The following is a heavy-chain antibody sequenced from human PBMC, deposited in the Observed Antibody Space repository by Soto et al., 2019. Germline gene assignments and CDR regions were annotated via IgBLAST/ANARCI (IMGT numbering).Heavy chain of an antibody. CDR1: GGSISSGGYS. V-gene: IGHV4-30-4*07. CDR2: IFYSGSS. D-gene: IGHD6-13*01. Sequence: SETLSLTCAVSGGSISSGGYSWSWIRQPPGKCLEWFGYIFYSGSSYYNLSLKIRVTLSIDTSKYHFSLKLSFVTAADTAVYYCARRYSSSFDYWGQGTLVTVS. CDR3: ARRYSSSFDY. J-gene: IGHJ4*02.